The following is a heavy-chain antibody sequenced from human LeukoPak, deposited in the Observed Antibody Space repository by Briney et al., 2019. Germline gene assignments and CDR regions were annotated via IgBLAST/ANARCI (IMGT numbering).Heavy chain of an antibody. CDR2: IHPDGSIT. CDR3: ARDRDWLLYDH. J-gene: IGHJ4*02. D-gene: IGHD3/OR15-3a*01. CDR1: GFTFSDYY. V-gene: IGHV3-74*03. Sequence: GGSLRLSCAASGFTFSDYYMTWIRQAPGKGLVWVSHIHPDGSITTYADSVKGRFTISRDNTKNTLYLQMISLRVEDTAVYFCARDRDWLLYDHWGQGALVTVSS.